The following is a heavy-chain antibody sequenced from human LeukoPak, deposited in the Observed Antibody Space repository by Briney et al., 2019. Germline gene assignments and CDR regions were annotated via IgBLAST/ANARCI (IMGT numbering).Heavy chain of an antibody. Sequence: PSETLSLTCTVSGGSISSGDYYWSWIRQPPGKGLEWIGYIYYSGSTYYNPSLKSRVTISVDTSKNQFSLKLSSVTAADTAVYYCARTVFRSHDAFDIWGQGTMVTVSS. V-gene: IGHV4-30-4*01. CDR1: GGSISSGDYY. CDR2: IYYSGST. CDR3: ARTVFRSHDAFDI. J-gene: IGHJ3*02. D-gene: IGHD3-3*01.